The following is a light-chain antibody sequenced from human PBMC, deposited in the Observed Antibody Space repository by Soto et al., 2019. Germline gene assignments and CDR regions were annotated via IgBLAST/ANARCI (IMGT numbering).Light chain of an antibody. CDR1: TRDVGGYNY. CDR2: DVS. CDR3: SSYTSSSALYV. V-gene: IGLV2-14*01. Sequence: APTPAASRSWVPREARPITPPGNTRDVGGYNYVSWYQQHPGKAPKLMIYDVSNRPSGVSNRFSGSKSGNTASLTISGLQAEDEADYYCSSYTSSSALYVFGTGTKVTVL. J-gene: IGLJ1*01.